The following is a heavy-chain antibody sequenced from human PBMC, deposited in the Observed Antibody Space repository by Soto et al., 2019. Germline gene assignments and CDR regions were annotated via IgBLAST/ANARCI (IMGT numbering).Heavy chain of an antibody. J-gene: IGHJ4*02. CDR1: GFTFDNVW. V-gene: IGHV3-15*01. Sequence: GGSVRLSCATSGFTFDNVWMTWVRQAPGKGLEWVGHIKSKSDGGTPSYAAAVKGRFTISRDDAKNTVYVQMHSLKTEDTAVYYCTTLHSYGLDYWGQGALVTVSS. CDR3: TTLHSYGLDY. CDR2: IKSKSDGGTP. D-gene: IGHD5-18*01.